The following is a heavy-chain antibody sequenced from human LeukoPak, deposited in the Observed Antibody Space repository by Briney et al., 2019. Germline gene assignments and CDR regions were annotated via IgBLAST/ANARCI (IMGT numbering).Heavy chain of an antibody. CDR1: GGSFSGYY. Sequence: SETLSLTCAVYGGSFSGYYWSWIRQPPGKGLEWIGEINHSGSTNYNPSLKSRVTISVDTSKNQFSLKLSSVTAADTAVYYCARGQFANWSDQGRWFDPWGQGTLVTVSS. V-gene: IGHV4-34*01. CDR2: INHSGST. CDR3: ARGQFANWSDQGRWFDP. D-gene: IGHD1-1*01. J-gene: IGHJ5*02.